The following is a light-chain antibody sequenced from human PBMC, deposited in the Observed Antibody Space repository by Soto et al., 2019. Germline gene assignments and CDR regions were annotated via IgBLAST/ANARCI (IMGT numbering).Light chain of an antibody. CDR3: QQYTTSPST. V-gene: IGKV3-20*01. J-gene: IGKJ3*01. CDR1: QSVGSNF. Sequence: EIVLTQSPGTLSLSPGERATLYCRASQSVGSNFLAWYQQKPGQAPRVLIYWASSRATGIPDRFSGSGSGADFTLTISRLEPEDFAVYYCQQYTTSPSTFGPGTKVDIK. CDR2: WAS.